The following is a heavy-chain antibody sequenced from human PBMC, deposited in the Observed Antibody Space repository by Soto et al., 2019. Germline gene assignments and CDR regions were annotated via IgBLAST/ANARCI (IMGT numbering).Heavy chain of an antibody. CDR3: ATMDYLVAAVNVPTPPFET. J-gene: IGHJ5*02. V-gene: IGHV5-51*01. CDR2: LLPGDFDT. D-gene: IGHD2-15*01. Sequence: GEALKISCKGFGYTFNAYWIGWVRQMPGKGVAWMGVLLPGDFDTSYSPSFEGQVTISADKSSITAYLQGNNLKASGSPMYYCATMDYLVAAVNVPTPPFETWGPGTSLPVSS. CDR1: GYTFNAYW.